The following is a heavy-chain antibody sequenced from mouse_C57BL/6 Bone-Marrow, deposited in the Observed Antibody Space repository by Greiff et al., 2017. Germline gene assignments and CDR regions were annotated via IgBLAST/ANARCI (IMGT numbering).Heavy chain of an antibody. CDR1: GYTFTSYW. CDR3: ARGRVRRSLYAIDY. V-gene: IGHV1-69*01. Sequence: VQLQQPGAELVMPGASVKLSCKASGYTFTSYWMHWVKQRPGQGLEWIGEIDPSDSYTNYNQKFKGKFTLTVDKPSSTAYMQLSSLTSEYSAVYYCARGRVRRSLYAIDYWGQGTSLTVSS. D-gene: IGHD2-14*01. CDR2: IDPSDSYT. J-gene: IGHJ4*01.